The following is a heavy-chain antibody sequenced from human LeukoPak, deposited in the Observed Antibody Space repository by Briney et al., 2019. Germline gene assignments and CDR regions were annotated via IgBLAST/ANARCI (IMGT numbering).Heavy chain of an antibody. CDR1: GGTFSSYA. CDR3: ARERGYGSGSYLFDY. J-gene: IGHJ4*02. V-gene: IGHV1-69*13. D-gene: IGHD3-10*01. CDR2: IIPIFGTA. Sequence: GAPVKVPCKASGGTFSSYAISWVRQAPGQGLEWMGGIIPIFGTANYAQKFQGRVTITADESTSTAYMELSSLRSEDTAVYYCARERGYGSGSYLFDYWGQGTLVTVSS.